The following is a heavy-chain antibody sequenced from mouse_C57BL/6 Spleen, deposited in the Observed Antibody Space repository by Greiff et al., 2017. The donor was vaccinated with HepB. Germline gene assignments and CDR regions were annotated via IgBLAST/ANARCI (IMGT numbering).Heavy chain of an antibody. CDR1: GYTFTSYW. CDR3: ARWDYGTFDY. V-gene: IGHV1-69*01. Sequence: QVQLQQPGAELVMPGASVKLSCKASGYTFTSYWMHWVKQRPGQGLEWIGEIDPSDSYTNYNQKFKGKSTLTVDKSSSTAYMQLSSLTSEDSAVYYCARWDYGTFDYWGQGTTLTVSS. J-gene: IGHJ2*01. CDR2: IDPSDSYT. D-gene: IGHD1-1*01.